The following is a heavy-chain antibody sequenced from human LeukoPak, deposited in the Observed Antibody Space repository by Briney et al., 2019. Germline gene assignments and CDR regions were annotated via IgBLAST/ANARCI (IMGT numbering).Heavy chain of an antibody. Sequence: SETLSLTCTVSGGSINSGDHYWSWIRQPPGKGLEWIGYIHHSGNTYYNASLKSRVTISTDMSKNQFSLSLDSVTAADSAVYYCARAAVVYNSGYFFDYWGLGTLVTVSS. V-gene: IGHV4-30-4*01. CDR2: IHHSGNT. CDR3: ARAAVVYNSGYFFDY. CDR1: GGSINSGDHY. D-gene: IGHD1-26*01. J-gene: IGHJ4*02.